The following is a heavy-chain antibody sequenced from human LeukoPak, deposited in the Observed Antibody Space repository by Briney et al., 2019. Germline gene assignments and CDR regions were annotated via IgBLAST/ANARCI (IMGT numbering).Heavy chain of an antibody. J-gene: IGHJ4*02. Sequence: SETLSLTCTVSGGSISSSSYYWGWIRQPPGTGLEWIGSIYYSGSTYYNPSLKSRVTISVDTSKNQFSLKLSSVTAADTAVYYCARLKGGSPRGYWGQGTLVTVSS. CDR3: ARLKGGSPRGY. D-gene: IGHD3-16*01. CDR2: IYYSGST. CDR1: GGSISSSSYY. V-gene: IGHV4-39*01.